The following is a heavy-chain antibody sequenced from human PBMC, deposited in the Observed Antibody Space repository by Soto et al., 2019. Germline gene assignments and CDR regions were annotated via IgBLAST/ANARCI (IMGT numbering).Heavy chain of an antibody. J-gene: IGHJ4*02. CDR2: IRGDGGQT. CDR1: GFTFTSYG. Sequence: LRLSCTASGFTFTSYGMGWVRQAPGKGLQWVSTIRGDGGQTHYTDSVKGRFSISRDNSKNTVYLQMDSLRAEDTAMYFCARDVGLDSDDFFAYWGQGTQVTV. D-gene: IGHD3-9*01. V-gene: IGHV3-23*01. CDR3: ARDVGLDSDDFFAY.